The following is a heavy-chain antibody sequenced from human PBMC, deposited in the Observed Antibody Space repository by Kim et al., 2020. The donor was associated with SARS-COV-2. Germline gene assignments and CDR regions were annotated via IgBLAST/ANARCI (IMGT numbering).Heavy chain of an antibody. Sequence: GGSLRLSCAASGFTFSSYGMHWVRQAPGKGLEWVAMIYYDGNNKQYADSVKGRFTISRHNSENTLFLQMNSLRADDTAVYYCARASPSGSFWPVDHWGQGTLVSVSS. CDR3: ARASPSGSFWPVDH. CDR1: GFTFSSYG. D-gene: IGHD6-13*01. CDR2: IYYDGNNK. J-gene: IGHJ4*02. V-gene: IGHV3-33*01.